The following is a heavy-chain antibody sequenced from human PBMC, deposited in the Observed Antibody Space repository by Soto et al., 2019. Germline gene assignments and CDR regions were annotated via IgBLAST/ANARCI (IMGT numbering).Heavy chain of an antibody. J-gene: IGHJ5*02. D-gene: IGHD2-15*01. CDR3: ARILGSNYKWFDP. CDR2: INVYNGNT. CDR1: GYTFTNYG. Sequence: ASVKVSCKASGYTFTNYGISWVRQAPGQGPEWMGWINVYNGNTNYAQKIQGRVTMTTDTSTSTAYMELRSLTSDDTAVYYCARILGSNYKWFDPWGQGTLVTV. V-gene: IGHV1-18*01.